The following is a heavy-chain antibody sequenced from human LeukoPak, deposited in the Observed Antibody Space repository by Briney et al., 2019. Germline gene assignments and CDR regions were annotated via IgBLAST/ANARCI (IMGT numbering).Heavy chain of an antibody. CDR1: GFTFNTHG. CDR2: IWFDGSVK. D-gene: IGHD3-10*01. V-gene: IGHV3-33*08. J-gene: IGHJ5*02. Sequence: GGSLRLSCVASGFTFNTHGMHWVRQAPGKGLEWVAAIWFDGSVKHYSDAVKGRFTISRDNSKNTLYLQMNSLRAEDTAVYYCARAGSGSYLNSYNWFDPWGQGTLVTVSS. CDR3: ARAGSGSYLNSYNWFDP.